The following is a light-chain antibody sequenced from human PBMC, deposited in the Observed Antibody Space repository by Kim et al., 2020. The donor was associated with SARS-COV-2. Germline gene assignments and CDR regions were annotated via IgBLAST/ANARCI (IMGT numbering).Light chain of an antibody. Sequence: SSELTQDPAVSVALGQTVRITCQGDSLRSYYATWYQQKSGQAPVLVFYGKDKRPSGIPDRFSGSSSGNTASLTITGAKAADEADYYCKSRDSRRGKVNFGGGTKLTVL. CDR3: KSRDSRRGKVN. J-gene: IGLJ2*01. CDR1: SLRSYY. CDR2: GKD. V-gene: IGLV3-19*01.